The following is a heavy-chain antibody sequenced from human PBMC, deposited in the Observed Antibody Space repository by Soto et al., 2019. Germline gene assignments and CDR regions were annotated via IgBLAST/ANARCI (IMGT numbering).Heavy chain of an antibody. V-gene: IGHV3-9*01. Sequence: EAQLVESGGGLVQPGRSLRLSCAASGFTFDDYAMHWVRQAPGKGLEWVSGISWNSGSIGYADSVKGRFTISRDNAKNSLYLQMNSLRAEDTALYYCAKDKQWLPQGNVDYWGQGTLVTVSS. CDR3: AKDKQWLPQGNVDY. CDR2: ISWNSGSI. CDR1: GFTFDDYA. J-gene: IGHJ4*02. D-gene: IGHD6-19*01.